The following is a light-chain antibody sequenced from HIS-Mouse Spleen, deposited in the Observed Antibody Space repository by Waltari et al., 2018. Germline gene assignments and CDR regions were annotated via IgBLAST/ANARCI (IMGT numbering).Light chain of an antibody. J-gene: IGKJ1*01. Sequence: AIRMTQSPSSLSASTGDRVTITSRASQGISSYLAWYQQKPGKAPKLLIYAASTLQSGVPSRFSGSGAGTDFTLTISCLQSEDFATYYCQQYYSYPPWTFGQGTKVEIK. CDR2: AAS. CDR1: QGISSY. CDR3: QQYYSYPPWT. V-gene: IGKV1-8*01.